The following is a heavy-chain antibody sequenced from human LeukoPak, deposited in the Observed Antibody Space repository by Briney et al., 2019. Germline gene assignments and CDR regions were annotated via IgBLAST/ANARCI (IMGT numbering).Heavy chain of an antibody. CDR2: ISYDGSNK. D-gene: IGHD5-18*01. CDR3: ANDRIQLWPNWFDP. CDR1: GFTFSSYG. Sequence: GGSLRLSCAASGFTFSSYGMHWVRQAPGKGLEWVAVISYDGSNKYYADSVKGRFTISRDNSKNTLYLQMNSLRAEDTAVYYCANDRIQLWPNWFDPWGQGTLVTVSS. J-gene: IGHJ5*02. V-gene: IGHV3-30*18.